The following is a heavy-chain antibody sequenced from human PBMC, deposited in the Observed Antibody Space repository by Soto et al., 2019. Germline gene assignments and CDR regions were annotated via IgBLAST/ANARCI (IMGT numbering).Heavy chain of an antibody. V-gene: IGHV3-23*01. CDR3: AKDRLNGHGYPAPGY. Sequence: GGSLRLSCAASGCTFSNYVLSWVRQAPGKGLEWVSAISGTGGSTYYADSVKGRFTISRDNSKNTLYLQMNSLRAEDTAVYYCAKDRLNGHGYPAPGYRGQGTLVTVSS. CDR1: GCTFSNYV. CDR2: ISGTGGST. D-gene: IGHD2-15*01. J-gene: IGHJ4*02.